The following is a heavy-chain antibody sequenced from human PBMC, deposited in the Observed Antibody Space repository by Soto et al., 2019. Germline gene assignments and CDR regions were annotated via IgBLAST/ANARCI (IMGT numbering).Heavy chain of an antibody. Sequence: PGGSLRLSCTVSGFTFGYYDMSWVRQSPGKGLEWVGFIRSKTYGGTTEDAASVKGRFTISRDDSKSIAYLQMNSLKTEDTAVYYCTSWGSLAYWGQGTLVTVSS. CDR3: TSWGSLAY. CDR1: GFTFGYYD. CDR2: IRSKTYGGTT. D-gene: IGHD3-16*01. J-gene: IGHJ4*02. V-gene: IGHV3-49*04.